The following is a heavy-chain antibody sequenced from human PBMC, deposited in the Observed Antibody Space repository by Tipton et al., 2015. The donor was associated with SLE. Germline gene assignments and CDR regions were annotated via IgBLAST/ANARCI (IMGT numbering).Heavy chain of an antibody. J-gene: IGHJ6*02. CDR1: GFTFSSYE. D-gene: IGHD1-26*01. CDR2: ISSSGSTI. Sequence: GSLRLSCAASGFTFSSYEMNWVRQAPGKGLEWVSYISSSGSTIYYADSVKGRFTISRDNAKNSLYLQMNSLRAEDTAVYYCAAGGSYRLGMDVWGQGTTVTVSS. V-gene: IGHV3-48*03. CDR3: AAGGSYRLGMDV.